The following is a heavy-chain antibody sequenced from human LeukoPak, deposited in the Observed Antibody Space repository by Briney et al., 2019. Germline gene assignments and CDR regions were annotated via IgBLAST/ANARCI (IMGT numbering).Heavy chain of an antibody. V-gene: IGHV1-69*13. CDR1: GGTFSSYA. CDR3: ARAAHYDFWSGYTRYFDY. Sequence: ASVKVSCKASGGTFSSYAISWVRQAPGQGLEWMGGIIPIFGTANYAQKFQGRVTITADESTSTAYMELSSLRSEDTAVYYCARAAHYDFWSGYTRYFDYWGQGTLVTVSS. D-gene: IGHD3-3*01. CDR2: IIPIFGTA. J-gene: IGHJ4*02.